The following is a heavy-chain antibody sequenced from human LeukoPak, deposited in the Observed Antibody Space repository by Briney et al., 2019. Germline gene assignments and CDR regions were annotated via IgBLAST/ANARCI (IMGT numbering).Heavy chain of an antibody. D-gene: IGHD3-16*01. Sequence: GRSLRLSCAASGFTFSSYAMHWVRQAPGKGLEWVAVISYDGSNKYYADSVKGRFTISRDNSKNTLYLQMNSLRAEDTAVYHCARKFDWYFDLWGRGTLVTVSS. CDR3: ARKFDWYFDL. CDR2: ISYDGSNK. J-gene: IGHJ2*01. V-gene: IGHV3-30-3*01. CDR1: GFTFSSYA.